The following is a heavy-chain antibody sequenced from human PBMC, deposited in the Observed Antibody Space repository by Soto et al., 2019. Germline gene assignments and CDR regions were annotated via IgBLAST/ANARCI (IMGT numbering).Heavy chain of an antibody. Sequence: ASVKVSCKASGGTFSSYAISWVRQAPGQGLEWMGGIIPIFGTANYAQKFQGRVTITADESTSTAYMELSSLRSEDTAVYYCARDTRSIAARLDPWGQGTRVTVSS. J-gene: IGHJ5*02. CDR2: IIPIFGTA. CDR1: GGTFSSYA. CDR3: ARDTRSIAARLDP. D-gene: IGHD6-6*01. V-gene: IGHV1-69*13.